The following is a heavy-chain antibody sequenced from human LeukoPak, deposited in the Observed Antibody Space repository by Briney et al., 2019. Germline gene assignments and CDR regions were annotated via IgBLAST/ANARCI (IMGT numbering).Heavy chain of an antibody. Sequence: SETLSLTCTVSGGSISSYYWSWIRLPAGKGLEWMGRIYTSGSTNYNPSLKSRVTMSVDTSKNQFSLKLSSVTAADTAVYYCARDGPDIVVVAPLDYWGQGTLVTVSS. CDR1: GGSISSYY. CDR3: ARDGPDIVVVAPLDY. V-gene: IGHV4-4*07. J-gene: IGHJ4*02. CDR2: IYTSGST. D-gene: IGHD2-15*01.